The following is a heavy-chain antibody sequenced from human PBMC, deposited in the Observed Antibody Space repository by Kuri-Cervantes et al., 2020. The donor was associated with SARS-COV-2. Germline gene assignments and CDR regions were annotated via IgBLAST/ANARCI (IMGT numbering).Heavy chain of an antibody. Sequence: GESLKISCAASGFTFSSYAMHWVRQAPGKGLEWVAVISYDGSNKYYADFVKGRFTISRDNSKNTLYLQMNSLRAEDTAVYYCARVVRGVIIEGDYWGQGTLVAVSS. CDR1: GFTFSSYA. J-gene: IGHJ4*02. V-gene: IGHV3-30-3*01. CDR3: ARVVRGVIIEGDY. D-gene: IGHD3-10*01. CDR2: ISYDGSNK.